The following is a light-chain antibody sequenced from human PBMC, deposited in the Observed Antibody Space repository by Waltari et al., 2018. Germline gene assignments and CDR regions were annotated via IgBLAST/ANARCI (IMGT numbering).Light chain of an antibody. Sequence: SYELTQPPSVSVSPGQTASITCSGDKLWKKNVCWYQQKPGQSPVLVIYQNTKRPSGIPERFSGSNSGNTATLTISGTQAMDEADYYCQAWDSSVVFGGGTKLTVL. CDR3: QAWDSSVV. CDR1: KLWKKN. V-gene: IGLV3-1*01. CDR2: QNT. J-gene: IGLJ2*01.